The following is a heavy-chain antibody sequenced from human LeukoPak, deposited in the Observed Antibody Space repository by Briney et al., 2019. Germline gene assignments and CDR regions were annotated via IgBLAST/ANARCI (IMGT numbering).Heavy chain of an antibody. CDR1: GGTFSSYA. CDR3: ARDEGGPFCSTSCYTWNY. J-gene: IGHJ4*02. Sequence: SVKVSCKASGGTFSSYAISWVRQAPGQGLEWMGGIIPIFGTANYAQKFQGRVTITTDESTSTAYMELSSLRSEDTAVYYCARDEGGPFCSTSCYTWNYWGQGTLVTVSS. V-gene: IGHV1-69*05. CDR2: IIPIFGTA. D-gene: IGHD2-2*02.